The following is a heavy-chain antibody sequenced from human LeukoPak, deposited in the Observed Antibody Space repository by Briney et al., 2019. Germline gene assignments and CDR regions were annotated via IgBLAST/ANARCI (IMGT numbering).Heavy chain of an antibody. Sequence: SETLSLTCTVSGGSISSYYWSWLRQPPGKGLEWIGYIYYSGSTNYNPSLKSRVTISVDTSKNQFSLKLSSVTAADTAVYYCARVAAYYYYYMDVWGKGTTVTVSS. CDR1: GGSISSYY. CDR2: IYYSGST. D-gene: IGHD6-13*01. J-gene: IGHJ6*03. CDR3: ARVAAYYYYYMDV. V-gene: IGHV4-59*01.